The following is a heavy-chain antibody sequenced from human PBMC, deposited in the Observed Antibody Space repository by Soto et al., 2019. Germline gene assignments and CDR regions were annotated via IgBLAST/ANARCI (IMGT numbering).Heavy chain of an antibody. J-gene: IGHJ5*02. Sequence: KPSETLSLTCIVSGGSISEKYWNWVRQPPGKGLEWIGLIFANGHTDYNPSLKSRVTMSVDASKNQFSLRLTSMTAADTAVYYCVASLAASGLDWLDPWGRGTLGTVS. CDR3: VASLAASGLDWLDP. V-gene: IGHV4-4*07. CDR1: GGSISEKY. D-gene: IGHD6-13*01. CDR2: IFANGHT.